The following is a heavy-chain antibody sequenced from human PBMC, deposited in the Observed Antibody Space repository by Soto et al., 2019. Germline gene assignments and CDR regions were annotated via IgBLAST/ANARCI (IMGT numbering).Heavy chain of an antibody. D-gene: IGHD6-19*01. Sequence: SETLSLTCTVSGGSISSYYWSWIRQPAGKGLEWIGRIXTXGXXXYXXSLKSRVTMSVDTSKNQFSLKLSSVTAADTAVYYCARDDSSGWYFDYWGQGTLVTASS. CDR1: GGSISSYY. V-gene: IGHV4-4*07. CDR3: ARDDSSGWYFDY. J-gene: IGHJ4*02. CDR2: IXTXGXX.